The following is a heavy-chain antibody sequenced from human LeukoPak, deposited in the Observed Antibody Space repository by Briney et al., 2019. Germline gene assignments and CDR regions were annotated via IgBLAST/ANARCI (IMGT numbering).Heavy chain of an antibody. J-gene: IGHJ6*03. Sequence: PSETLSLTCTVSGGSISSGTYYWYWIRQPAGKGLEWIGRIYTSGITNYNPSLKSRVTISVDMSKNQVSLKLSSVTAADTAVYYCARDRVGQQLVGRKYYYYYMDVWGKGTTVTISS. CDR3: ARDRVGQQLVGRKYYYYYMDV. V-gene: IGHV4-61*02. CDR1: GGSISSGTYY. D-gene: IGHD6-13*01. CDR2: IYTSGIT.